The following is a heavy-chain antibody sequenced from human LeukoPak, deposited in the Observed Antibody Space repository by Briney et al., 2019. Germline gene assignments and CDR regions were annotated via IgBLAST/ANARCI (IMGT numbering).Heavy chain of an antibody. Sequence: GGSLRLSCAASGFTFSGSAMHWVRQASGKGLEWVGRIRSKANSYATAYAASVKGRFTISRDDSKNTAYLQMNSLKTEDTAVYYCAKDGPVEVLWFGETPQHLYYMDVWGKGTTVTVSS. CDR1: GFTFSGSA. V-gene: IGHV3-73*01. CDR2: IRSKANSYAT. D-gene: IGHD3-10*01. J-gene: IGHJ6*03. CDR3: AKDGPVEVLWFGETPQHLYYMDV.